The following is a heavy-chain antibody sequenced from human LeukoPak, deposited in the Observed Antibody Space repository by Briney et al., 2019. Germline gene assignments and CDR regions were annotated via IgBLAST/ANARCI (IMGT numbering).Heavy chain of an antibody. J-gene: IGHJ4*02. V-gene: IGHV3-21*01. Sequence: ETLSLTCTVSGYSISSGYYWGWIRQPPGKGLEWVSSISSSSSYIYYADSVKGRFTISRDNAKNSLYLQMNSLRAEDTAVYYCARVGSSGWHEDYWGQGTLVTVSS. CDR2: ISSSSSYI. CDR3: ARVGSSGWHEDY. D-gene: IGHD6-19*01. CDR1: GYSISSGYY.